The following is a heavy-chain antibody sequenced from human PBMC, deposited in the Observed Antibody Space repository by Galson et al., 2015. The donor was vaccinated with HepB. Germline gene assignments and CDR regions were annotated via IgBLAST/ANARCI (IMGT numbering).Heavy chain of an antibody. Sequence: SLRLSCAASGFTFSSYGMHWVRQAPGKGLEWVAVISYDGSNKYYADSVKGRFTISKDNSKNTLYLQMNSLRAEDTAVYYCAKARGYSSSSRVYFDYWGQGTLVTVSS. CDR2: ISYDGSNK. D-gene: IGHD6-13*01. V-gene: IGHV3-30*18. J-gene: IGHJ4*02. CDR3: AKARGYSSSSRVYFDY. CDR1: GFTFSSYG.